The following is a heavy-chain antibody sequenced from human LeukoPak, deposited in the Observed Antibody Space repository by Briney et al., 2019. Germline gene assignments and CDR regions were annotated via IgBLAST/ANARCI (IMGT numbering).Heavy chain of an antibody. CDR2: FYTSGST. V-gene: IGHV4-4*07. J-gene: IGHJ5*02. CDR3: ARQPHAFDNWFDP. Sequence: SETLSLTCTVSDGSISSYYWSWIRQPAGKGLEWIGRFYTSGSTNYNPSLKSRVTMSVDTSKNQFSLKLTSVTAADTAVYYCARQPHAFDNWFDPWGQGTLVTVSS. D-gene: IGHD3-10*01. CDR1: DGSISSYY.